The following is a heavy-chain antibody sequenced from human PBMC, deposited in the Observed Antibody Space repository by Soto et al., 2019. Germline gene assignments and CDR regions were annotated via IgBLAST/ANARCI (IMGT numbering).Heavy chain of an antibody. CDR3: ARDKDRQQLGGNYYYMLYV. D-gene: IGHD3-3*02. J-gene: IGHJ6*02. CDR1: GGTFSTSA. CDR2: IMPIFRTP. V-gene: IGHV1-69*13. Sequence: QVQLEQSGAEVKKPGYSVKVSCKASGGTFSTSAISWVRQAPGQGLEWLGGIMPIFRTPDYAQKFQGRVTITADESTSTAYMELSGLRSDDTAVYYCARDKDRQQLGGNYYYMLYVWGQGTTVTVSS.